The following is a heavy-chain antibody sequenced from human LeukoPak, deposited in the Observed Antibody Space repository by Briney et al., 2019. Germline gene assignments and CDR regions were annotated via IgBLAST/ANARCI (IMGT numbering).Heavy chain of an antibody. CDR1: GGSISSSSYY. CDR3: ARVRITMIVPEYFDF. CDR2: IYYSGST. D-gene: IGHD3-22*01. J-gene: IGHJ4*02. V-gene: IGHV4-39*07. Sequence: PSETLSLTCTVSGGSISSSSYYWGWIRQPPGKGLEWIGSIYYSGSTYYNPSLRSRVTISVDTSKDHFSLKLNSVTAADTAVYYCARVRITMIVPEYFDFWGQGTLVTVSS.